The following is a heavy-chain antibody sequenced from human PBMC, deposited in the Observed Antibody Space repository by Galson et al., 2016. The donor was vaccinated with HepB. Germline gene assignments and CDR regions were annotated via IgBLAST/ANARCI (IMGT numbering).Heavy chain of an antibody. V-gene: IGHV3-7*01. CDR2: IEQDGSEK. J-gene: IGHJ3*02. CDR3: ATMFYYYGSGFDRVDAFDI. CDR1: GFIFSSYW. D-gene: IGHD3-22*01. Sequence: SLRLSCAASGFIFSSYWMNWVRQAPGKGLEWVADIEQDGSEKYYVDSVEGRFTVSRDNAKNSLYLQMSSLRAEDTAVYYCATMFYYYGSGFDRVDAFDIWGQGTMVTVSS.